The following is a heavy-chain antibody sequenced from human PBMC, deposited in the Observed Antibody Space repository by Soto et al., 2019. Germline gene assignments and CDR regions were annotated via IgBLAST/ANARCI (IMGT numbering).Heavy chain of an antibody. D-gene: IGHD3-3*01. CDR1: GFTFSSYG. CDR3: AKDQFWSGYYDYYYYYGMDV. J-gene: IGHJ6*02. Sequence: PGGSLRLSCAASGFTFSSYGMHWVRQAPGKGLEWVAVISYDGSNKYYADSVKGRFTISRDNSKNTLYLQMNSLRAEDTAVYYCAKDQFWSGYYDYYYYYGMDVWGQGTTVTVSS. V-gene: IGHV3-30*18. CDR2: ISYDGSNK.